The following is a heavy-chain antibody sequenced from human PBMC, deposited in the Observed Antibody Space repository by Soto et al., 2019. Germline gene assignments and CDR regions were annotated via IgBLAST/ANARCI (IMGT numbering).Heavy chain of an antibody. CDR1: GFTFDDYG. V-gene: IGHV3-20*04. CDR3: ARVKAHGQLVRMSNEPYYYGMDV. Sequence: GSLRLSCAASGFTFDDYGMSWVRQAPGKGLEWVSGINWNGGSTGYADSVKGRFTISRDNAKNSLYLQMNSLRAEDTAVYYCARVKAHGQLVRMSNEPYYYGMDVWGQGTTVTVSS. J-gene: IGHJ6*02. D-gene: IGHD6-13*01. CDR2: INWNGGST.